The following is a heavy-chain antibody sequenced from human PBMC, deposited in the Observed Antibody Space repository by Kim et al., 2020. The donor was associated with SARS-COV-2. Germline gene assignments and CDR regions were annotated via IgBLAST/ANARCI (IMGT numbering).Heavy chain of an antibody. CDR2: T. D-gene: IGHD3-9*01. V-gene: IGHV3-74*01. J-gene: IGHJ4*02. Sequence: TDYADSVRGRFTISRDDAKNTLYLQMNSLRAEDTATYYCVRVRMTFPGLDYWGQGTLVTVSS. CDR3: VRVRMTFPGLDY.